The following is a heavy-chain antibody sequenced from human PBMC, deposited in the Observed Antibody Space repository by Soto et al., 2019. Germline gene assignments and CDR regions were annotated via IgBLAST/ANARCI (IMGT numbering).Heavy chain of an antibody. J-gene: IGHJ4*02. CDR3: ARGGYGGYDLTFDH. V-gene: IGHV4-30-2*01. CDR1: GASISSGNHS. CDR2: IYHSGST. Sequence: SETLSLTXAVSGASISSGNHSWSWIRQPPGKGLEWIGYIYHSGSTYYNPSLKRRVTISVDRSKNQFSLNLNSVTAADTAVYYCARGGYGGYDLTFDHWGQGTLVTVSS. D-gene: IGHD5-12*01.